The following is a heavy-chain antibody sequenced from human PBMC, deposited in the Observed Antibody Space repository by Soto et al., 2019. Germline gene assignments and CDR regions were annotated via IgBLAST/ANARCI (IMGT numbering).Heavy chain of an antibody. J-gene: IGHJ6*02. CDR2: ISAYNGNT. CDR3: ARDTAMSKNYYYYGMDV. D-gene: IGHD5-18*01. CDR1: GYTFTSYG. V-gene: IGHV1-18*01. Sequence: QVQLVQSGAEVKKPGASVKVSRKASGYTFTSYGISWVRQAPGQGLEWMGWISAYNGNTNYAQKLQGRVTMTTDTSTSTAYMELRSLRSDDTAVYYCARDTAMSKNYYYYGMDVWGQGTTVTVSS.